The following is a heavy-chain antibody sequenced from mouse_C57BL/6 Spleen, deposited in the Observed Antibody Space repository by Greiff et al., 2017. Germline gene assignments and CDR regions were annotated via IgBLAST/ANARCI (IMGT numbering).Heavy chain of an antibody. CDR2: IYPGDGDT. CDR1: GYAFSSYW. Sequence: VKLVESGAELVKPGASVKISCKASGYAFSSYWMNWVKQRPGKGLEWIGQIYPGDGDTNYHGKFKGKATLTADKSSSTAYMQLSSLTSEDSAVYFCARGEVLRGYFGVWGTGTTVTVSS. CDR3: ARGEVLRGYFGV. V-gene: IGHV1-80*01. D-gene: IGHD1-1*01. J-gene: IGHJ1*03.